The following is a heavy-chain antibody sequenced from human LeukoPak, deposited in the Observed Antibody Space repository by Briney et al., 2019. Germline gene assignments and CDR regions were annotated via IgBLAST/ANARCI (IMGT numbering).Heavy chain of an antibody. CDR3: ARRFSSVGNAFDI. V-gene: IGHV5-51*01. D-gene: IGHD2-15*01. CDR2: IYPGDSDT. Sequence: GESLEISFKGSGYRFTSYWIGWVRPVPGKGLEWMGIIYPGDSDTRYSPSFQGQVTISVDKSINTAYLQWSSLKASDTAMYYCARRFSSVGNAFDIWGQGTMVTVSS. J-gene: IGHJ3*02. CDR1: GYRFTSYW.